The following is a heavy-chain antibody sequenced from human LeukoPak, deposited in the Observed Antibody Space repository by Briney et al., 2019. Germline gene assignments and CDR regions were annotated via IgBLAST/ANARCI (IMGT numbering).Heavy chain of an antibody. Sequence: GGSLRLSCAASGFTFSSYSMNWVRQAPGKGLEWVSSISSSSSYIYYADSVKGRFTISRDNAKNSLYLQMNSLRAEDTAVYHCARDLFQQLVGEADFQHWGQGTLVTVSS. CDR1: GFTFSSYS. D-gene: IGHD6-13*01. CDR3: ARDLFQQLVGEADFQH. J-gene: IGHJ1*01. V-gene: IGHV3-21*01. CDR2: ISSSSSYI.